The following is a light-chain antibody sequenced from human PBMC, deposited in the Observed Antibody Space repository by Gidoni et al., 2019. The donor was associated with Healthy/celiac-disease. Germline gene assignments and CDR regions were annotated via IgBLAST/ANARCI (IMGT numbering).Light chain of an antibody. V-gene: IGLV1-40*01. CDR3: QSYDSSLSGYV. CDR2: GNS. J-gene: IGLJ1*01. CDR1: SSNIGAGYE. Sequence: QSVLTQTASADGAPGHRVTSSCTGSSSNIGAGYEVHWYQQLAGTAPPLLIYGNSNRPSGVPDRFSVSKAGTSASLAISGLQAEDDADYYCQSYDSSLSGYVFGTGTKVTVL.